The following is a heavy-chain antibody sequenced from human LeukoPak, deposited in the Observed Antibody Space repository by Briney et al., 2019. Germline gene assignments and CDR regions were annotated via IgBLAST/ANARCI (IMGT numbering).Heavy chain of an antibody. CDR3: ARHPSSYYDSSGYYGDY. J-gene: IGHJ4*02. D-gene: IGHD3-22*01. V-gene: IGHV4-4*07. Sequence: SETLSLTCTVSGGSISSYYWSWIRQPAGKGLEWIGRIYTSGSTNYNPSLKSRVTISVDTSKNRFSLKLSSVTAADTAVYYCARHPSSYYDSSGYYGDYWGQGTLVTVSS. CDR2: IYTSGST. CDR1: GGSISSYY.